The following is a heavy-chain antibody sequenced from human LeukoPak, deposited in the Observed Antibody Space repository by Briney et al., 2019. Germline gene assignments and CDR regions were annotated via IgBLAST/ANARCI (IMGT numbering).Heavy chain of an antibody. D-gene: IGHD6-6*01. CDR2: IYYSGNT. Sequence: SETLSLTCTVSGGSISSYYWSWIRQPPGKGLEWIGYIYYSGNTNYNPSLKSRVTISVDTSKNQFSLKLSSVTAADTAVYYCARDPWAARRGYGMDVWGQGTTVTVSS. V-gene: IGHV4-59*01. CDR1: GGSISSYY. J-gene: IGHJ6*02. CDR3: ARDPWAARRGYGMDV.